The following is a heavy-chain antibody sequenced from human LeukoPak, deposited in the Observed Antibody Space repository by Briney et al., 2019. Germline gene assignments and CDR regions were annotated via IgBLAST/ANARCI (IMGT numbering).Heavy chain of an antibody. D-gene: IGHD2-2*01. CDR1: GFIFSDYS. CDR2: IGIDSGNT. Sequence: PGGSLRLSCAASGFIFSDYSMSWVRQAPGKGLGWISYIGIDSGNTKYADSVKGRFTISGDKAKNSLYLQMNSLRVEDTAVYYCARDHKYAFDNWGQGTLVTVSS. V-gene: IGHV3-11*06. CDR3: ARDHKYAFDN. J-gene: IGHJ4*02.